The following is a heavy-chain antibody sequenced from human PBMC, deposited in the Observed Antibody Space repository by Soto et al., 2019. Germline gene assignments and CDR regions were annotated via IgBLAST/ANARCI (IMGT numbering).Heavy chain of an antibody. V-gene: IGHV3-23*01. Sequence: GGSLRRSCAASGFTFSSDAVSCVRQAPGKVPELISSISGSGSTIYYAYSVKGRFTISRDNSKNTLYLQMSSLRAEETAVYYCEKVFYYYDSSVYYYSDFWGHGTMDTVSS. J-gene: IGHJ4*01. CDR3: EKVFYYYDSSVYYYSDF. CDR2: ISGSGSTI. CDR1: GFTFSSDA. D-gene: IGHD3-22*01.